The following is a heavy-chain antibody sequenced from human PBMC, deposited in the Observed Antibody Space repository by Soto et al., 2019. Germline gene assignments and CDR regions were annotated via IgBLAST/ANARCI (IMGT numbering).Heavy chain of an antibody. J-gene: IGHJ3*02. CDR3: ARGNYSSSSDAFDI. V-gene: IGHV4-34*01. D-gene: IGHD6-6*01. CDR1: GGSFSGYY. Sequence: QVQLQQWGAGLLKPSETLSLTCAVYGGSFSGYYWRWIRQPPGKGLEWIGEINHSGSTNYNPSLKGRVTISVDTSKNQFSLKLSSVTAADTAVYYCARGNYSSSSDAFDIWGQGTMVTVSS. CDR2: INHSGST.